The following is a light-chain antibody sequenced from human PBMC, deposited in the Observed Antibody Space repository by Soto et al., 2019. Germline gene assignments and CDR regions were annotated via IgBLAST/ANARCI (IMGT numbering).Light chain of an antibody. Sequence: QSALTQPASVSGSPGQSITISCTGSADDVGGYNYVSWYQQHPGKAPKLLIYEVSNRPSGVSNRFSGSKSGNTASLTISGLQAEEEADYYCSSYTGSSVIYVFGPGTKVNVL. CDR2: EVS. CDR3: SSYTGSSVIYV. CDR1: ADDVGGYNY. J-gene: IGLJ1*01. V-gene: IGLV2-14*01.